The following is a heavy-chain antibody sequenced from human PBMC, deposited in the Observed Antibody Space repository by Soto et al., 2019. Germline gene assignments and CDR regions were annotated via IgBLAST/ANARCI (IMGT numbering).Heavy chain of an antibody. CDR1: GYSFTSYW. D-gene: IGHD3-3*01. V-gene: IGHV5-51*01. Sequence: PGESLKISCKGSGYSFTSYWIGWVRQMPGKGLEWMGIIYPGDSDTRYSPSFQGQVTISADKSISTAYLQWSSLKASDTAMYYCARQRFLEDPADRYYYYYGMDVWGQGTTVTVS. CDR3: ARQRFLEDPADRYYYYYGMDV. J-gene: IGHJ6*02. CDR2: IYPGDSDT.